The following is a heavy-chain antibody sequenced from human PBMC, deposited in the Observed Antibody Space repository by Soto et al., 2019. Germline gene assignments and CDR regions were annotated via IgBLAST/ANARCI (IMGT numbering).Heavy chain of an antibody. Sequence: QMQLVQSGSEVKKPGASVRLSCKASGYTFTSYAVYWVRQAPGQRLEWMGWINPANGDTKYSQKFQDRVIVSRDTSASTAYMDLRSLRSEDTAVYYCARDTGYCSGGSCFLYYMDVWGKGTTVTVSS. D-gene: IGHD2-15*01. CDR3: ARDTGYCSGGSCFLYYMDV. J-gene: IGHJ6*03. CDR2: INPANGDT. V-gene: IGHV1-3*01. CDR1: GYTFTSYA.